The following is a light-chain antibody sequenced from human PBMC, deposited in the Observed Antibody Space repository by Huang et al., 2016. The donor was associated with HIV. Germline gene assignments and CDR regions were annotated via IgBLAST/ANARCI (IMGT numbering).Light chain of an antibody. CDR1: QNVRNN. Sequence: ETLMTQFPATLSVSPGERATLSCRASQNVRNNLAWYQQKPGQAPRLLVYEASSRATGVPGRFSASGSGIDCTLTISSLQSEDFAVYYCQQFNNWPPAFGGGTTVEIK. CDR3: QQFNNWPPA. V-gene: IGKV3-15*01. J-gene: IGKJ4*01. CDR2: EAS.